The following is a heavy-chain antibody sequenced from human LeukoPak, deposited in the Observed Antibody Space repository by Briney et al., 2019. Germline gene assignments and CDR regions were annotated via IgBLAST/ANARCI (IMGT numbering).Heavy chain of an antibody. V-gene: IGHV4-34*01. CDR3: ARSDSSGYYYWFDP. J-gene: IGHJ5*02. CDR2: INHSGST. D-gene: IGHD3-22*01. CDR1: GGSFSGYY. Sequence: SETLPLTCAVYGGSFSGYYWSWIRQPPGKGLEWIGEINHSGSTNYNPSLKSRVTISVDTSKNQFSLKLTSVTAADTAVYYCARSDSSGYYYWFDPWGPGTLVTVSS.